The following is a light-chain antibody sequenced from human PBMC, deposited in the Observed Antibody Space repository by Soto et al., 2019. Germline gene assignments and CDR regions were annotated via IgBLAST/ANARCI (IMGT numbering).Light chain of an antibody. J-gene: IGLJ2*01. Sequence: QSVLTQSPSVSGAPGQRVTISCTGTSSNIGGGYDVHWYQQVAGTAPKLLIYGNNIRPSGVPDRFSGSKSDASASLVISGLQATDEAHYYCQSYDGGLGGKVVFGRGTKLTVL. CDR2: GNN. CDR3: QSYDGGLGGKVV. CDR1: SSNIGGGYD. V-gene: IGLV1-40*01.